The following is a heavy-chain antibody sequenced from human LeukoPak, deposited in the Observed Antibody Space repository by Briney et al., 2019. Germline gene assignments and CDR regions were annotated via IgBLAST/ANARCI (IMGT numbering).Heavy chain of an antibody. CDR2: IYYSGST. V-gene: IGHV4-59*08. CDR3: GRHGGYDFHTPEYFQH. D-gene: IGHD3-3*01. CDR1: GGSISSYY. J-gene: IGHJ1*01. Sequence: SETLSLTCTVSGGSISSYYWSWIRQPPGKGLEWIGYIYYSGSTNYNPSLKSRVTISVDTSKNQFSLKLSSVTAADTAVYYCGRHGGYDFHTPEYFQHWGQGTLVTVSS.